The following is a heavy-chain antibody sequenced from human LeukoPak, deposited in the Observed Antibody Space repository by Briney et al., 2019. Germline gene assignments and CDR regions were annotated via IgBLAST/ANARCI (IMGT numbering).Heavy chain of an antibody. D-gene: IGHD3-10*01. CDR1: GFTFDDYG. Sequence: GGSLRLSCAASGFTFDDYGMSWVRQAPGKGLEWVSGINWNGGSTGYADSVKGRFTISRDNAKNSLYLQMNSLRAEDTALYYCARGGGSGSSLVVWYFDLWGRGTLVTVSS. V-gene: IGHV3-20*04. CDR3: ARGGGSGSSLVVWYFDL. J-gene: IGHJ2*01. CDR2: INWNGGST.